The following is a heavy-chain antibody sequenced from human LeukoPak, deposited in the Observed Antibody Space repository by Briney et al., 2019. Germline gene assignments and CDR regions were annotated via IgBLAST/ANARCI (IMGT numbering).Heavy chain of an antibody. V-gene: IGHV3-23*01. D-gene: IGHD3-16*01. J-gene: IGHJ4*02. CDR3: AETLGPGRHYFIS. Sequence: GGSLRLSCSVSGSTSSTYHMGWVRQAPGKGLEWVSIISDQEYYADSVKGRFAISRDSSKNTLYLQMCSLTAEDTAIYYCAETLGPGRHYFISWGQGTLVTVSS. CDR1: GSTSSTYH. CDR2: ISDQE.